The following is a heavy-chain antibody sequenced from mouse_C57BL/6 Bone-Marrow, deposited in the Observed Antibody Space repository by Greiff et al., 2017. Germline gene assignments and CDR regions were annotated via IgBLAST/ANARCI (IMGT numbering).Heavy chain of an antibody. V-gene: IGHV1-64*01. CDR2: MHPNGGSP. J-gene: IGHJ4*01. D-gene: IGHD2-4*01. Sequence: QVQLQQPGAELVKPGASVKLSCKASGYTFTNYWMHWVKQRPGQGLEWIGMMHPNGGSPDYNEKFKSEATLSVDKSSRTAYMELSSRTSEDSAVYYCARSYDYDDYTMYYWGQGTSVTVSS. CDR1: GYTFTNYW. CDR3: ARSYDYDDYTMYY.